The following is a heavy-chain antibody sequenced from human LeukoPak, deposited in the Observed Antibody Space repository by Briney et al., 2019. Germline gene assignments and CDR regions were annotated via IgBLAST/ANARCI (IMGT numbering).Heavy chain of an antibody. CDR2: IYHIGGT. Sequence: SETLSLTCTVSGGSISSSNDYWGWVRQPPGKGLEWIGTIYHIGGTHYNPSLKSRATMSVDTPKNQFSLKLSSVTAADTAVYYCARQAEAMDVWGQGTTVTVSS. V-gene: IGHV4-39*01. CDR3: ARQAEAMDV. D-gene: IGHD6-19*01. J-gene: IGHJ6*02. CDR1: GGSISSSNDY.